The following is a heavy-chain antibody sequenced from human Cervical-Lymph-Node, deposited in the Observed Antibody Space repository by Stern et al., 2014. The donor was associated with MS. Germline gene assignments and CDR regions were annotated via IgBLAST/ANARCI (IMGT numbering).Heavy chain of an antibody. D-gene: IGHD3-22*01. V-gene: IGHV3-30*18. Sequence: VQLVESGGGVVQPGRSLRLSCAASGFTFSSYGMHWVRQAPGKGLEWVAVISYDGSNKYYAYSVKGRFTISRDNSKNTLYLQMNSLRAEDTAVYYCAKVYYYDSSGYYFDYWGQGTLVTVSS. J-gene: IGHJ4*02. CDR3: AKVYYYDSSGYYFDY. CDR1: GFTFSSYG. CDR2: ISYDGSNK.